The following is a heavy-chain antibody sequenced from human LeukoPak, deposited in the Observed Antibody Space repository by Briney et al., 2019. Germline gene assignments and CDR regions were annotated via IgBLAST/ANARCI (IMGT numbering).Heavy chain of an antibody. D-gene: IGHD3-3*01. Sequence: GGSLRLSCAASGLTFSSYWMSWVRQAPGKGLEWVANIKQDGSEKYYVDSVKGRFTISRDNAKNSLYLQMNSLRAEDTAVYYCARDFWSGYYSDYWGQGTLVTVSS. CDR3: ARDFWSGYYSDY. CDR2: IKQDGSEK. CDR1: GLTFSSYW. J-gene: IGHJ4*02. V-gene: IGHV3-7*01.